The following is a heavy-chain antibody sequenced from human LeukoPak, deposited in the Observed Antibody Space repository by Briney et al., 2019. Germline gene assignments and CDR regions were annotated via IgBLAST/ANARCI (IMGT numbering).Heavy chain of an antibody. J-gene: IGHJ4*02. D-gene: IGHD3-22*01. CDR2: ISYDGSNK. CDR1: GFTFSSYG. CDR3: AKDDRYYYDSSRYFDY. Sequence: GGSLRLSCAASGFTFSSYGMHWVRQAPGKGLEWVAVISYDGSNKYYADSVKGRFTISRDNSKNTLYLQMNSLRAEDTAVYYCAKDDRYYYDSSRYFDYWGQGTLVTVSS. V-gene: IGHV3-30*18.